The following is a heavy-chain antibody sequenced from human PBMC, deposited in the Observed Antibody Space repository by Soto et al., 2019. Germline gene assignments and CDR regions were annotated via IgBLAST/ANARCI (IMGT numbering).Heavy chain of an antibody. V-gene: IGHV3-23*01. J-gene: IGHJ4*02. Sequence: EVQLLESGGGLVQPVGSLRLSCAASGFTFSNYAMTWLLQAPGKGLERVSVITGGGGGTYFVVSVKVRFTIFGDNSKTTVYLRMNSLRAEDTAVYYCAKRPLTAAGFDYWGQGTLVTVSS. CDR3: AKRPLTAAGFDY. D-gene: IGHD6-13*01. CDR1: GFTFSNYA. CDR2: ITGGGGGT.